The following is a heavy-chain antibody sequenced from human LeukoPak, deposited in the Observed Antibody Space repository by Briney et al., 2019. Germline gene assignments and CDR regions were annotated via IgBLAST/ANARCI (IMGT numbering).Heavy chain of an antibody. CDR2: ISGSAGSR. CDR3: AKGHIVVVVAAQVGIDY. J-gene: IGHJ4*02. Sequence: GGSLRLSCVASGFTFSTYAMSWVRQAPGKGLEGVSGISGSAGSRYYADSVKGRFTISRDNSKNTLYIQMNSLRAEDTAVYYCAKGHIVVVVAAQVGIDYWGQGTLVTVSS. V-gene: IGHV3-23*01. CDR1: GFTFSTYA. D-gene: IGHD2-15*01.